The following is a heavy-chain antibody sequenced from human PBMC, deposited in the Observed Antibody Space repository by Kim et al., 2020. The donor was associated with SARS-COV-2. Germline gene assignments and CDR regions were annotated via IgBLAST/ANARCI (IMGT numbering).Heavy chain of an antibody. J-gene: IGHJ5*02. D-gene: IGHD3-22*01. Sequence: SETLSLTCTVSGGSISSGGYYWSWIRQHPGKGLEWIGYIYYSGSTYYNPSLKSRVTISVDTSKNQFSLKLSSVTAADTAVYYCARVSPKYYYDSLVRPLWFDPWGQGTLVTVSS. CDR1: GGSISSGGYY. CDR3: ARVSPKYYYDSLVRPLWFDP. V-gene: IGHV4-31*03. CDR2: IYYSGST.